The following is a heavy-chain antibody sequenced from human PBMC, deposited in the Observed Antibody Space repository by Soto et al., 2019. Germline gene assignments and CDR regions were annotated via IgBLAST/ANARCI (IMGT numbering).Heavy chain of an antibody. CDR2: INPSGGST. V-gene: IGHV1-46*01. Sequence: GASVKVSCKASGYTFTSYYMHWVRQAPGQGLEWMGIINPSGGSTSYAQKFQGRVTMTRDTSTSTVYMELSSLRSEDTAVYYCAKTYYDFWSGYNGMDVWGQGTTVTVSS. CDR1: GYTFTSYY. J-gene: IGHJ6*02. CDR3: AKTYYDFWSGYNGMDV. D-gene: IGHD3-3*01.